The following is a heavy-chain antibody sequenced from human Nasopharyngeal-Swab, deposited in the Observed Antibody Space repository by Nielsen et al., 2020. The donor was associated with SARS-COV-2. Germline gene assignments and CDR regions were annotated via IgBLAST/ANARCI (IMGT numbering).Heavy chain of an antibody. V-gene: IGHV4-34*01. Sequence: SETLSLTCAVYGGSFSAYYWGWIRQPPGKGLEWIAEINHSGSTNYNPSLKSRVTLSVDTSMNQVSLEVSSVTAVDTAVYYCARGLSGVVPAPILGLGPYYYYYYMDVWGKGTTVTVSS. CDR2: INHSGST. CDR1: GGSFSAYY. J-gene: IGHJ6*03. D-gene: IGHD2-2*01. CDR3: ARGLSGVVPAPILGLGPYYYYYYMDV.